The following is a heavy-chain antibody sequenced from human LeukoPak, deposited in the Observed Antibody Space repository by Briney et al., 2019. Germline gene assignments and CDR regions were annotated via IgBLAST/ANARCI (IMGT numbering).Heavy chain of an antibody. CDR2: IYSGGGT. CDR1: GFTVSGNY. J-gene: IGHJ5*02. CDR3: ARGITGTNNWFDP. D-gene: IGHD1/OR15-1a*01. V-gene: IGHV3-66*02. Sequence: GGSLRLPCAPSGFTVSGNYMSWVRQAPGKGLEWVSLIYSGGGTYYADSVKGRFTISRDNSKNTLYLQVNSLRAEDTAVYYCARGITGTNNWFDPWGQGTLVTVSS.